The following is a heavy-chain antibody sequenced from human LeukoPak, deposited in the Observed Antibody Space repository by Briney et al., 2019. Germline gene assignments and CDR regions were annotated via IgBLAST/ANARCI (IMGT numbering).Heavy chain of an antibody. CDR1: GFPFDDYA. CDR3: AKDMSGTSHVAGFDY. V-gene: IGHV3-9*03. J-gene: IGHJ4*02. CDR2: ISRNSGSI. D-gene: IGHD6-19*01. Sequence: GGSLRLSCAASGFPFDDYAMHWVRQAPGKGLEWVSGISRNSGSIGYADSVKGRFTISRDNAKNSLYLQMNSLIAEDMALYYCAKDMSGTSHVAGFDYWGQGTLVTVSS.